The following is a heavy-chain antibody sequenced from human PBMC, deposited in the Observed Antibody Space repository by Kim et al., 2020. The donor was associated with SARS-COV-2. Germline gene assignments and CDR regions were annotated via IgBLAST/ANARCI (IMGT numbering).Heavy chain of an antibody. J-gene: IGHJ4*02. D-gene: IGHD2-21*01. CDR2: ISSNGSST. CDR3: VKDYVKCVVECYPPSHCFDY. CDR1: GFSFSSYA. V-gene: IGHV3-64D*09. Sequence: GGSLRLSCSGSGFSFSSYAMHWVRQAPGKGLEFVSSISSNGSSTYYADSVKGRFTVSRDNSKNTLDLQMSILRVEDTAVYYCVKDYVKCVVECYPPSHCFDYWGQGTLVTVSS.